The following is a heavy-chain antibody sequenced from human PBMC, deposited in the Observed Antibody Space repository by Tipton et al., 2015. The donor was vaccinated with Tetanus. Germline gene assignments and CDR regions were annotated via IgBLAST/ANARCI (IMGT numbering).Heavy chain of an antibody. J-gene: IGHJ6*02. CDR2: IYPRDSDT. V-gene: IGHV5-51*01. Sequence: VQLVQSGAEVKKPGESLKISCKGSGYSFTSYWIGWVRQMPGKGLEWMGIIYPRDSDTKYSPSFQGHVTMSADKSVNTAYLQLTNLQASDTAIYFCARDGYGGFWGYGDYSFYGFDVWGQGTTVIVSS. CDR3: ARDGYGGFWGYGDYSFYGFDV. CDR1: GYSFTSYW. D-gene: IGHD3-16*01.